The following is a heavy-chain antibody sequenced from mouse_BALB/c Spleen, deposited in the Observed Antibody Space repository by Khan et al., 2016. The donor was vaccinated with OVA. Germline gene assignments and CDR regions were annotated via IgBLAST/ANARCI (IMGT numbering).Heavy chain of an antibody. CDR1: GFTFSNYW. CDR2: IRLKSNIYAT. CDR3: GRGWDWYFDV. Sequence: EVKLEVSGGGLVQPGGSMKLSCVASGFTFSNYWMNWVRQSPEKGFEWVAEIRLKSNIYATHYAESVRGRFTISRDDSRSSVYLQMNNLGAEDTGIYYCGRGWDWYFDVWGAGTTVTVSS. V-gene: IGHV6-6*02. D-gene: IGHD3-3*01. J-gene: IGHJ1*01.